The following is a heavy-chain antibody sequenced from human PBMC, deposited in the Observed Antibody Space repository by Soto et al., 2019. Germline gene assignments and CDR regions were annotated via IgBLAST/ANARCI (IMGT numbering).Heavy chain of an antibody. J-gene: IGHJ6*02. Sequence: QVQLQESGPGLVKPSQTLSLTCTFSGGSISSGGYYWSWIRQHPGKGLEWIGYSCYSGSTYYNPSLKSRVTISVDTSKNQFSLTLSSVTAADTAVYYCARDSANVFGLNDYGMDVWGQGTTVTVSS. V-gene: IGHV4-31*03. CDR3: ARDSANVFGLNDYGMDV. CDR1: GGSISSGGYY. CDR2: SCYSGST. D-gene: IGHD1-26*01.